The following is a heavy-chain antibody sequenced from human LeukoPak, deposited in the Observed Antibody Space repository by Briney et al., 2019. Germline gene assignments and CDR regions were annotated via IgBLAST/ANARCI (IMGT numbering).Heavy chain of an antibody. J-gene: IGHJ4*02. V-gene: IGHV3-23*01. CDR1: GFTFSDYY. CDR2: ISGSGGST. CDR3: AYSLIAAAGILGL. Sequence: GGSLRLSCAASGFTFSDYYMSWVRQAPGKGLEWVSAISGSGGSTYYADSVKGRFTISRDNSKNTLYLQMNSLRAEDTAVYYCAYSLIAAAGILGLWGQGTLVTVSS. D-gene: IGHD6-13*01.